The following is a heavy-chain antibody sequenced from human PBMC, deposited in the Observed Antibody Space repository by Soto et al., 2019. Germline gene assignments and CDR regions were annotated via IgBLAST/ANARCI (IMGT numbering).Heavy chain of an antibody. CDR3: ARCPPVEDYGDFDY. D-gene: IGHD4-17*01. V-gene: IGHV1-18*01. Sequence: GASVKVSCKASGYTFTSYGISWVRQAPGQGLEWMGWISAYNGNTNYAQKLQGRVTMTTDTSTSTAYMELRSLRSDDTAVYCCARCPPVEDYGDFDYWGQGTLVTVSS. J-gene: IGHJ4*02. CDR1: GYTFTSYG. CDR2: ISAYNGNT.